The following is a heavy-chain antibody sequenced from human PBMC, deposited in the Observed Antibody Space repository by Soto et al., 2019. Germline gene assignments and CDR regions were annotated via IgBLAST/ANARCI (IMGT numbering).Heavy chain of an antibody. D-gene: IGHD6-13*01. J-gene: IGHJ4*02. Sequence: SETLSLTCAVSGGSISSSNWWSWVRQPPGKGLEWIGEIYHSGSTNYNPSLKSRVTISVDKSKNQFSLKLSSVTAADTAVYYCASLGYEQHLVGYFAYWGQGTLVTVSS. CDR3: ASLGYEQHLVGYFAY. CDR2: IYHSGST. CDR1: GGSISSSNW. V-gene: IGHV4-4*02.